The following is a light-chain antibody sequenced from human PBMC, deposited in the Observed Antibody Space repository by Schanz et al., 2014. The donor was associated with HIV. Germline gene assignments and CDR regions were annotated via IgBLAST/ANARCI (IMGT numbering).Light chain of an antibody. J-gene: IGKJ3*01. V-gene: IGKV3-20*01. Sequence: EIVLTQSPGTLSLSPGERATLSCRASQSVGSSYLAWYQQKPGQAPRLLIYDASNRATGIPDRFSGSGSGTDFTLTISRLEPEDFAVYYCQQDGSSFGPGTKVEIK. CDR2: DAS. CDR3: QQDGSS. CDR1: QSVGSSY.